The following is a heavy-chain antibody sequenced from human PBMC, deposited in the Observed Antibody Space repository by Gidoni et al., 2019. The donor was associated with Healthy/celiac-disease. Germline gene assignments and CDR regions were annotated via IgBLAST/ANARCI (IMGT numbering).Heavy chain of an antibody. CDR2: IYYSGST. CDR1: GGSISSYY. V-gene: IGHV4-59*01. J-gene: IGHJ5*02. D-gene: IGHD1-1*01. CDR3: ARGSEYWNGDNWFDP. Sequence: QVQLQESGPGLVKPSETLSLTCTVPGGSISSYYWSWIRQPPGKGLEWIGYIYYSGSTNYNPSLKSRVTISVDTSKNQFSLKLSSVTAADTAVYYCARGSEYWNGDNWFDPWGQGTLVTVSS.